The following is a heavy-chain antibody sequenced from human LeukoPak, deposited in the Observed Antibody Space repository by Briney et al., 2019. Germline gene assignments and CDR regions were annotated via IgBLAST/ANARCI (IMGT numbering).Heavy chain of an antibody. D-gene: IGHD3-16*01. Sequence: PGGSLRLSCAASGFTFSNAWMSWVRQAPGKGLEWVSAISGSGGSTYYADSVKGRFTISRDNSKNTLYLQMNSLRAEDTAVYYCAREYGGGIDYWGQGTLVTVSS. V-gene: IGHV3-23*01. J-gene: IGHJ4*02. CDR3: AREYGGGIDY. CDR1: GFTFSNAW. CDR2: ISGSGGST.